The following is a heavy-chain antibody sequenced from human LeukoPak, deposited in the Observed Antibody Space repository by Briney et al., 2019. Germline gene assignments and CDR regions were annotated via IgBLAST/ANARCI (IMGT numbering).Heavy chain of an antibody. CDR3: ARDGCSSTSCYHLSAFDI. J-gene: IGHJ3*02. D-gene: IGHD2-2*01. V-gene: IGHV4-34*01. CDR1: GGSFSGYY. CDR2: INHSGST. Sequence: PSETLSLTCAVYGGSFSGYYWSWICQPPGKGLEWIGEINHSGSTNYNPSLKSRVTISVDTSKNQFSLKLSSVTAADTAVYYCARDGCSSTSCYHLSAFDIWGQGTMVTVSS.